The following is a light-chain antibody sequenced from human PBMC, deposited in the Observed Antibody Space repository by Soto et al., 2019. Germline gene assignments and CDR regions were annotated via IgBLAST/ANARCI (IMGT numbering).Light chain of an antibody. Sequence: EIVMTQSPATLSVSPGERATLSCRASQSVSSNLAWYQQKPGQAPRPLIYGASTRATGIPARFSGSGSGTECTLTISSLQSEDFAVYYCQQYHNWPPLTVGGGTKVEIK. CDR1: QSVSSN. J-gene: IGKJ4*01. CDR3: QQYHNWPPLT. CDR2: GAS. V-gene: IGKV3-15*01.